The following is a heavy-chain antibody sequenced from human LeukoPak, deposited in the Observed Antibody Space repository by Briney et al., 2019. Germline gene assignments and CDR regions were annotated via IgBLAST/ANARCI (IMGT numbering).Heavy chain of an antibody. D-gene: IGHD3-10*01. CDR1: GFTFSSYW. J-gene: IGHJ6*03. V-gene: IGHV3-7*01. Sequence: GGSLRLSCAASGFTFSSYWMSWVRQAPGKGLEWVANIKQDGSEKYYVDSVKGRFTISRDNAKNSLYLQMNSLRAEDTAMYYCARGGYYNSSSYMDVWGKGTTVTVSS. CDR2: IKQDGSEK. CDR3: ARGGYYNSSSYMDV.